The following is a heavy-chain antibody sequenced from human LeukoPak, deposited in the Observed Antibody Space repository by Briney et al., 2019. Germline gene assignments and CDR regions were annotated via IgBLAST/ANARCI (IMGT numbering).Heavy chain of an antibody. V-gene: IGHV1-3*03. Sequence: ASVKVSCKASGYIFTSYAMHWVRQAPGQRLEWMGWINAGNGNTKYSQEFQGRVTITRDTSASTAYMELSSLRSEDMAVYYCARSGYDSSGYYIVGTFDYWGQGTLVTVSS. D-gene: IGHD3-22*01. J-gene: IGHJ4*02. CDR1: GYIFTSYA. CDR2: INAGNGNT. CDR3: ARSGYDSSGYYIVGTFDY.